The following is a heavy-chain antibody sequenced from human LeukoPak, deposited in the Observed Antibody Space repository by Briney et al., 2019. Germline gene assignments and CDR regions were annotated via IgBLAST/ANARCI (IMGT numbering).Heavy chain of an antibody. D-gene: IGHD1-26*01. CDR1: GFIFSSYG. CDR3: AKKGWYGGSYSFDY. J-gene: IGHJ4*02. V-gene: IGHV3-30*18. CDR2: ISHDGSDT. Sequence: GGSLRLSCAASGFIFSSYGLHWARQAPGKGLEWVTLISHDGSDTYYADSVKDRFTISRDNSKNTLYLQMNSLRPEDTAVYYCAKKGWYGGSYSFDYWGQGTLVTVSS.